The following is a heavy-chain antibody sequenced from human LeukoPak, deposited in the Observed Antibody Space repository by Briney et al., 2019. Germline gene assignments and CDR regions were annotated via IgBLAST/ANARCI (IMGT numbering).Heavy chain of an antibody. V-gene: IGHV1-8*01. J-gene: IGHJ4*02. CDR2: MNPNSGNT. Sequence: ASVKVSCKASGYTFTSYDINWVRQATGQGLEWMGWMNPNSGNTGYAQKFQGRVTMTRNTSISTAYVELSSLRSEDTAVYYCARARKELRFLEWLVAYYFDYWGQGTLVTVSS. CDR1: GYTFTSYD. CDR3: ARARKELRFLEWLVAYYFDY. D-gene: IGHD3-3*01.